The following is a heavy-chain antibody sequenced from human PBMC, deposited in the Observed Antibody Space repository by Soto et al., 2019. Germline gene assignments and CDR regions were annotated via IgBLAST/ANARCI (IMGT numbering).Heavy chain of an antibody. CDR1: GGSFSGYY. CDR3: ARASFHYYYYMDV. J-gene: IGHJ6*03. CDR2: INHSGST. Sequence: QVQLQQWGAGLLKPSETLSLTCAVYGGSFSGYYWSWIRQPPGKGLEWIGEINHSGSTNYNPSLKSRGTISVDTSKNQFSLKLSSVTAADTAVYYCARASFHYYYYMDVWGKGTTVTDSS. V-gene: IGHV4-34*01.